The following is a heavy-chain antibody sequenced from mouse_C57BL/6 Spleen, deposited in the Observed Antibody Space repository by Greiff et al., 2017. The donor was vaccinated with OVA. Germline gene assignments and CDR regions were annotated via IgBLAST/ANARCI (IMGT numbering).Heavy chain of an antibody. CDR3: TRRALYDGYWYFDV. CDR2: IYPGNSDT. Sequence: VQLQQSGTVLARPGASVKMSCKTSGYTFTSYWMHWVKQRPGQGLEWIGAIYPGNSDTSYNQKFKGKAKLTAVTSASTAYMELSSLTNEDSAVYYCTRRALYDGYWYFDVWGTGTTVTVSS. D-gene: IGHD2-3*01. J-gene: IGHJ1*03. CDR1: GYTFTSYW. V-gene: IGHV1-5*01.